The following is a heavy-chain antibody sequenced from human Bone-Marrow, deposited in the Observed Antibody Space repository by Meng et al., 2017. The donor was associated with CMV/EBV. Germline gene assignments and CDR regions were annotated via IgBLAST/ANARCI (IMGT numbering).Heavy chain of an antibody. CDR2: INWNGGST. J-gene: IGHJ4*02. V-gene: IGHV3-20*04. CDR1: GFTFDDYG. Sequence: GGSLRLSCAASGFTFDDYGMSWVRQAPGKGLEWVSGINWNGGSTGYADSVKGRFTISRDNSKNTVYLQMNSLRAEDTAVYYCARADQAVAGTWDYWGQGTLVTVSS. D-gene: IGHD6-19*01. CDR3: ARADQAVAGTWDY.